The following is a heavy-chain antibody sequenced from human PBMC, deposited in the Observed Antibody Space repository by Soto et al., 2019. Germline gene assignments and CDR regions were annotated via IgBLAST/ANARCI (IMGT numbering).Heavy chain of an antibody. J-gene: IGHJ6*03. CDR3: ARDDILCSGGSCYGVPMEV. CDR2: IQSGGTT. CDR1: GFTVSSKY. D-gene: IGHD2-15*01. V-gene: IGHV3-66*01. Sequence: EVQLVESGGGLVQPGGSLRLSCAASGFTVSSKYMSWVRQAPGKGLEWVSLIQSGGTTYYADSVKGRFTISRDSSKNMLHLHMDSLRAEDTAVYYCARDDILCSGGSCYGVPMEVWGKWTTVTVSS.